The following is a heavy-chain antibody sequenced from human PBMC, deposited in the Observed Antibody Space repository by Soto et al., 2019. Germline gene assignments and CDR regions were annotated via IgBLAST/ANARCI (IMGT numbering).Heavy chain of an antibody. CDR3: ARIPPVTTFFDY. CDR2: IYYSGST. Sequence: LCGGSISSGGYYWSWIRQHPGKGLEWIGYIYYSGSTYYNPSLKSRVTISVDTSKNQFSLKLSSVTAADTAVYYCARIPPVTTFFDYWGQGTLVTVSS. J-gene: IGHJ4*02. V-gene: IGHV4-31*02. CDR1: GGSISSGGYY. D-gene: IGHD4-17*01.